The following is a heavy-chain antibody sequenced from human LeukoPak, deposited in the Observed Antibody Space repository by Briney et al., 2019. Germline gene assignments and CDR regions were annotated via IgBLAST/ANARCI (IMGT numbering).Heavy chain of an antibody. CDR3: ARHLGSGWTGDDY. V-gene: IGHV5-10-1*01. CDR2: IDPSDSYT. CDR1: GYSFASYW. J-gene: IGHJ4*02. Sequence: GESLKISCKGSGYSFASYWISWVRQMPGKGLEWMGRIDPSDSYTNYSPSFQGHVTISADKSISTAYLQWSSLKAPDTAMYYCARHLGSGWTGDDYWGQGTLVTASS. D-gene: IGHD6-19*01.